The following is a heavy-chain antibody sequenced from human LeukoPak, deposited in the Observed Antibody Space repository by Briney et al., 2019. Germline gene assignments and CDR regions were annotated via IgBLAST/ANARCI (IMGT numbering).Heavy chain of an antibody. D-gene: IGHD2-8*02. J-gene: IGHJ4*02. CDR3: ARSSNDAGGFVDY. CDR2: INPNSGNT. Sequence: ASVKVPCKASGYTFTGYYMHWVRQAPGQGLEWMGWINPNSGNTGYAQKFQGRVTMTRNTSISTAYMELSSLRSEDTAVYYCARSSNDAGGFVDYWGQGTLVTVSS. CDR1: GYTFTGYY. V-gene: IGHV1-8*02.